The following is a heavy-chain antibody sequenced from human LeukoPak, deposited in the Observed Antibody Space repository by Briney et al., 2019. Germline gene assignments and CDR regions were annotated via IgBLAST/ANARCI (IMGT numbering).Heavy chain of an antibody. CDR3: ARTYSSSDEFDY. V-gene: IGHV1-46*01. J-gene: IGHJ4*02. Sequence: ASVKVSCTASGYTFTSYYIHWVRQAPGQGLEWMGIINPSGGSTTYAQKFQGRVAMTRDTSTSRVYMEVSSLRSEDTAVYYCARTYSSSDEFDYWAQGTLVTVSS. CDR1: GYTFTSYY. CDR2: INPSGGST. D-gene: IGHD6-13*01.